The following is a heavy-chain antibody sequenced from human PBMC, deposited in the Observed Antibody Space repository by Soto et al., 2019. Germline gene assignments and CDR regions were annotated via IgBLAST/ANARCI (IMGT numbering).Heavy chain of an antibody. V-gene: IGHV4-59*08. CDR1: GGSISSYY. CDR3: ARLERSSGWYNYYYYYMDV. J-gene: IGHJ6*03. D-gene: IGHD6-19*01. CDR2: IYYSGST. Sequence: PSETLSLTCTVSGGSISSYYWSWIRQPPGKGLEWIGYIYYSGSTNYNPSLKSRVTISVDTSKNQFSLKLSSVTAADTAVYYCARLERSSGWYNYYYYYMDVWGKGTTVTVSS.